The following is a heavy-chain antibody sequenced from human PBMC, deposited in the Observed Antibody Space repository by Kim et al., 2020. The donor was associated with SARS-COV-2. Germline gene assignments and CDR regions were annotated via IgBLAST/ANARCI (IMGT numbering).Heavy chain of an antibody. CDR3: ARGWAGVVPSPLLGLGPHYDYCVMDV. CDR2: INHSGAT. CDR1: VGSLSGYR. Sequence: SETLSLTCAVYVGSLSGYRCAWVRQPQGKGLEWIGEINHSGATNYNQSLKSRVAISIDTSKNQFSLKLNSVTAADTSVYFCARGWAGVVPSPLLGLGPHYDYCVMDVWGRGTTVTVSS. V-gene: IGHV4-34*01. D-gene: IGHD7-27*01. J-gene: IGHJ6*02.